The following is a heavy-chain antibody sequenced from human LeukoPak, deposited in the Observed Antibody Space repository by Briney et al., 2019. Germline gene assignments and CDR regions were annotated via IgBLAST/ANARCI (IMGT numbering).Heavy chain of an antibody. Sequence: TSVKVSCKASGFTFTSSTMQWVRQARGQRLEWIGWIVVGSGNTHYAQKFQERVTITRDMSSSTAYMELSSLRSEDTAVYYCAAVRSSYYYYGMDVWGQGTTVTVSS. J-gene: IGHJ6*02. V-gene: IGHV1-58*02. CDR3: AAVRSSYYYYGMDV. CDR2: IVVGSGNT. D-gene: IGHD6-6*01. CDR1: GFTFTSST.